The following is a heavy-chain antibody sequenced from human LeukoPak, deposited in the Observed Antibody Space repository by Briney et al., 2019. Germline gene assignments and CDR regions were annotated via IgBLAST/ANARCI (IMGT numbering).Heavy chain of an antibody. D-gene: IGHD6-19*01. J-gene: IGHJ6*03. CDR1: GYTFTSYD. Sequence: ASVKASCKASGYTFTSYDINWVRQATGQGLEWMGWMNPNSGNTGYAQKFQGRVTMTRNTSISTAYMELGSLRSEDTAVYYCARNERYSSGWYPSGYYYMDVWGKGTTVTVSS. CDR2: MNPNSGNT. V-gene: IGHV1-8*01. CDR3: ARNERYSSGWYPSGYYYMDV.